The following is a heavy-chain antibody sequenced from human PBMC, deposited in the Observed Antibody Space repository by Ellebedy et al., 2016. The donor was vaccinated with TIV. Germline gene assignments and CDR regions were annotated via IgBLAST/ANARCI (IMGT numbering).Heavy chain of an antibody. V-gene: IGHV3-23*01. CDR1: GFTFSSYA. CDR2: ISGSGGST. D-gene: IGHD1-14*01. J-gene: IGHJ3*02. CDR3: AKDVGWQTNAFDI. Sequence: GGSLRLXXAASGFTFSSYAMSWVRQAPGKGLEWVSTISGSGGSTYYADSVKGRFTISRDNSKNTLSLQMNSLRPEDTAVFYCAKDVGWQTNAFDIWGQGTMVTVSS.